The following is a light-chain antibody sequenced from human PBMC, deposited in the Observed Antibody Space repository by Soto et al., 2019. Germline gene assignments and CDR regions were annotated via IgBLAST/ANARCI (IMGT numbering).Light chain of an antibody. CDR3: SSYTTSSTLDVV. V-gene: IGLV2-14*01. CDR2: EVT. CDR1: SSDVGGYKY. Sequence: SALTQPASVSGSPGQSITISCTGTSSDVGGYKYVSWYQQHPGKAPKLMIYEVTNRPSGVSNRFSGSKSGNTASLTISGLQADDEADYYCSSYTTSSTLDVVFGGGTKLTVL. J-gene: IGLJ2*01.